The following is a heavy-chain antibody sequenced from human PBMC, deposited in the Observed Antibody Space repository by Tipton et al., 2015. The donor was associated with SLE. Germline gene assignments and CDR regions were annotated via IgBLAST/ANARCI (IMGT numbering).Heavy chain of an antibody. J-gene: IGHJ6*03. CDR1: GYSFTSYW. CDR2: IDPSDSYT. D-gene: IGHD3-10*01. CDR3: ASPRRGYSYYYYMDV. V-gene: IGHV5-10-1*01. Sequence: LVQSGAEVKKPGESLRISCKGSGYSFTSYWISWVRQMPGKGLEWMGRIDPSDSYTNYSPSFQGHVTISADKSISTAYLQWSSLKASDTAMYYCASPRRGYSYYYYMDVWGKGTTVTVSS.